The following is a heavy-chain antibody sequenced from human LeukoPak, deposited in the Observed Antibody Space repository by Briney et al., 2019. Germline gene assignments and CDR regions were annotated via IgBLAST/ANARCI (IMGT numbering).Heavy chain of an antibody. J-gene: IGHJ4*02. D-gene: IGHD3-22*01. Sequence: GGSLRLSCAVSGITLSNYGMSWVRQAPGEGLEWVAGISGSGGATNYADSVKGRFTISRDNPKTTLYLQMNSLRVEDTAVYFCAKRGVVIRVILVGFHKEAYYFDSWGQGALVTVSS. V-gene: IGHV3-23*01. CDR3: AKRGVVIRVILVGFHKEAYYFDS. CDR1: GITLSNYG. CDR2: ISGSGGAT.